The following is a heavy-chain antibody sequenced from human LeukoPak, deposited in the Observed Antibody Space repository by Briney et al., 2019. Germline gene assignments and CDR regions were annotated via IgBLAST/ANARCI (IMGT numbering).Heavy chain of an antibody. CDR1: GYSISSGYY. J-gene: IGHJ4*02. Sequence: SETLSLTCAVSGYSISSGYYWGWIRQPPGKGLEWIGYIYYSGSTNYNPSLKSRVTISVDTSKNQFSLKLSSVTAADTAVYYCARDQRRDYFDYWGQGTLVTVSS. CDR3: ARDQRRDYFDY. CDR2: IYYSGST. V-gene: IGHV4-61*01. D-gene: IGHD5-24*01.